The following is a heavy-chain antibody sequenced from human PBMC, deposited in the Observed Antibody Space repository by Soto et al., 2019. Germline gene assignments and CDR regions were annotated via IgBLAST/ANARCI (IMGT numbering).Heavy chain of an antibody. V-gene: IGHV4-4*07. CDR2: LNTYGNT. CDR3: GRESGETWDYEAS. Sequence: QVQLQESGPGLVRPSETLSLTCTVSGGSISSYRWSWIRQPAGKGLEWIGRLNTYGNTHYNPSLKSRVTVSVETSRNQFFLTLRSVTAADSAVYHCGRESGETWDYEASWGQGTQVTVS. D-gene: IGHD1-7*01. CDR1: GGSISSYR. J-gene: IGHJ5*02.